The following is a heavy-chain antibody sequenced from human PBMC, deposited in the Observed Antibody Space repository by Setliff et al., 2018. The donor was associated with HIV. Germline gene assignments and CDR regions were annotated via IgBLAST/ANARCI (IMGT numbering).Heavy chain of an antibody. Sequence: QTGGSLRLSCTASGFTFGDYAMNWFRQAPGKGLEWVGFIRRKAYGGTTEYAASVKGRFTISRDDSKSIAYLQMNSLKTEDTAVYYCTRECSGTSCYERVGFDYWGQGTLVTVSS. V-gene: IGHV3-49*03. CDR2: IRRKAYGGTT. D-gene: IGHD2-2*01. J-gene: IGHJ4*02. CDR1: GFTFGDYA. CDR3: TRECSGTSCYERVGFDY.